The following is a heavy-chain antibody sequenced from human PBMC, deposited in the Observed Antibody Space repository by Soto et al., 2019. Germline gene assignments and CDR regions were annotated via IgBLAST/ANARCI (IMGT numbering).Heavy chain of an antibody. V-gene: IGHV4-31*03. Sequence: SETLSLTCTVSGGSISSGGYYWSWVRQHPGKGLEWIGYIYYSGSTYYNPSLKSRVTISVDTSKNQFSLKLSSVTAADTAVYYCARGQEYSYGYSSPNWFDPWGQGTLVTVSS. CDR3: ARGQEYSYGYSSPNWFDP. J-gene: IGHJ5*02. CDR2: IYYSGST. D-gene: IGHD5-18*01. CDR1: GGSISSGGYY.